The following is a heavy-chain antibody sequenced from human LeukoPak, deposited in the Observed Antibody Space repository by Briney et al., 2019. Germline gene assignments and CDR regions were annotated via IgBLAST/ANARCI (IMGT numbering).Heavy chain of an antibody. Sequence: GGSLRLSCAASGFTFSSFGMHWVRQAPGKGLEWVAQISYDGTKKYYGDSVKGRFTISRDNPENTLYLQMNSLRREDTALYYCAKGYSDYLDYWGQGALVTVSS. CDR2: ISYDGTKK. D-gene: IGHD4-11*01. CDR3: AKGYSDYLDY. V-gene: IGHV3-30*18. CDR1: GFTFSSFG. J-gene: IGHJ4*02.